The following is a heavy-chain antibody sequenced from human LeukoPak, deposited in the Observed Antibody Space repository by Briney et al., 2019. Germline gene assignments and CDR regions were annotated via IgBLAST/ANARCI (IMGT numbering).Heavy chain of an antibody. D-gene: IGHD2-8*01. Sequence: GGSLRLSCAASGFTFSRYEMNWVRQAPGKGLEWVSYISTRSSTINNADSVKGRFTISRDDAKNSLYLQMNSLRAEDTAVYYCARDGRFKWDAFDIWGQGTMVTVSS. V-gene: IGHV3-48*03. CDR3: ARDGRFKWDAFDI. J-gene: IGHJ3*02. CDR1: GFTFSRYE. CDR2: ISTRSSTI.